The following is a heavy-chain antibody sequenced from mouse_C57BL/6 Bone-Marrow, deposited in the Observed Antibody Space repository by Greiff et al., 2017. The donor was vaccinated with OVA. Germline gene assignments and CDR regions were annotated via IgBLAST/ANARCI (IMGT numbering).Heavy chain of an antibody. CDR1: GYSIPSGYY. D-gene: IGHD2-4*01. V-gene: IGHV3-6*01. Sequence: EVQLQQSGPGLVKPSQSLSLTCSVTGYSIPSGYYWNWIRQFPENKLEWMGYISYDGSNNYNPSLKNRISITRDTAKNQFFLKLNSVTTEDTATYYCARDRDYDYDIDYWGQGTTLTVSS. CDR2: ISYDGSN. CDR3: ARDRDYDYDIDY. J-gene: IGHJ2*01.